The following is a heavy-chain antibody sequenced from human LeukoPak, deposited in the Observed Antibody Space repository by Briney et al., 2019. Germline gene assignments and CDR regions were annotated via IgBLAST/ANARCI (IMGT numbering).Heavy chain of an antibody. CDR3: ARDSKVAPAAIGAFDI. CDR1: GFTVSSNY. Sequence: PGGSLRLSCAASGFTVSSNYMSWVRQAPGKGLEWVSVIYSGGSTYYADSVKGRFTISRDNSKNTLYLQMNSLRAEDTAVYYCARDSKVAPAAIGAFDIWGQGTMVTVSS. CDR2: IYSGGST. V-gene: IGHV3-66*02. J-gene: IGHJ3*02. D-gene: IGHD2-2*02.